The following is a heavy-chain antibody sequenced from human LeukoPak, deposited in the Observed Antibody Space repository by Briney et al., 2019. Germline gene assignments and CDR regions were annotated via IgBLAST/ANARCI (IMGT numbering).Heavy chain of an antibody. J-gene: IGHJ6*02. Sequence: ASVKVSCKASGYTFTGYYMHWVRQAPGQGLEWMGWINPNSGGTNYAQKFQGRVTMTRDTSISTAYMELSGLRSDDTAVYYCAADIVVVPAAFLERMDVWGQGTTVTVSS. V-gene: IGHV1-2*02. CDR2: INPNSGGT. CDR3: AADIVVVPAAFLERMDV. CDR1: GYTFTGYY. D-gene: IGHD2-2*01.